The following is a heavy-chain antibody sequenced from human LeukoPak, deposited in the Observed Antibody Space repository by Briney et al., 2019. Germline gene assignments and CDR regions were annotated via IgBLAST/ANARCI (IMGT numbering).Heavy chain of an antibody. CDR1: GFPFTRFY. V-gene: IGHV3-11*04. D-gene: IGHD3-22*01. CDR3: ARKDFSSGSFSY. J-gene: IGHJ4*02. Sequence: PGGSLRPSCAVSGFPFTRFYMSWIRQAPGRGLEWISYIGLSGSPLDYADSVRGRFTISRDNAKNSLYLELNSLRAEDTAVYYCARKDFSSGSFSYWGQGTLVTVSS. CDR2: IGLSGSPL.